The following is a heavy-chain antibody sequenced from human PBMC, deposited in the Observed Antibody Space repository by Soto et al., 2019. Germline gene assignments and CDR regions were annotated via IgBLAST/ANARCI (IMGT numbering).Heavy chain of an antibody. Sequence: KTSETLSLTCAVYGGSFSGYYWSWIRQPPGKGLEWIGEINHSGSTNYNPSLKSRVTISIDTSKNQFSLKLSSVTAADTAVYYCASLGASKIRGVINNWLDPCGQGPLVTVSS. CDR3: ASLGASKIRGVINNWLDP. CDR1: GGSFSGYY. V-gene: IGHV4-34*01. D-gene: IGHD3-10*01. CDR2: INHSGST. J-gene: IGHJ5*02.